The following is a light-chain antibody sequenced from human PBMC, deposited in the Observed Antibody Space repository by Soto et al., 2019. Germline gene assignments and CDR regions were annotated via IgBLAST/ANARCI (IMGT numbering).Light chain of an antibody. CDR3: SSYTSSSTLYV. CDR1: SSDVGGYNY. CDR2: EVS. Sequence: QSVLTQPASASGSPGQSITISCTGTSSDVGGYNYVSWYQQHPGKAPKLMIYEVSNRPSGVSNRFSGSKSGNTASLTISGRQAEDEADYYCSSYTSSSTLYVFGTGTKVTVL. V-gene: IGLV2-14*01. J-gene: IGLJ1*01.